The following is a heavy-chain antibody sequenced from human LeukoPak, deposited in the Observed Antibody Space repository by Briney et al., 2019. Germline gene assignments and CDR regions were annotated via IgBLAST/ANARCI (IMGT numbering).Heavy chain of an antibody. CDR2: INPSGGST. V-gene: IGHV1-46*01. Sequence: ASVKVSCKASGYTFTSYYMHWVRQAPGQGLEWMGIINPSGGSTSYAQKFQGRVTMTRDTSTSTVYMELSSLRSEDTAVYYCARPSITMVRGVIITSQAYSFDYWGQGTLVTVSS. CDR3: ARPSITMVRGVIITSQAYSFDY. D-gene: IGHD3-10*01. J-gene: IGHJ4*02. CDR1: GYTFTSYY.